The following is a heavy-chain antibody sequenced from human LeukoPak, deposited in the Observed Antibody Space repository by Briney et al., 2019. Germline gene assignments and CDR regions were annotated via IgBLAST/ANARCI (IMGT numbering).Heavy chain of an antibody. J-gene: IGHJ3*02. D-gene: IGHD1-26*01. V-gene: IGHV4-59*08. CDR1: GGSISSYY. Sequence: PSETLSLTCIVSGGSISSYYWSWIRQPPGKGLEWIGYIYYTGSTNYNPSLKSRVTISVDTSKNQLSLKLRSVTAADTAVYYCALQDSGTYLNPLDIWGQGTVVTVSS. CDR2: IYYTGST. CDR3: ALQDSGTYLNPLDI.